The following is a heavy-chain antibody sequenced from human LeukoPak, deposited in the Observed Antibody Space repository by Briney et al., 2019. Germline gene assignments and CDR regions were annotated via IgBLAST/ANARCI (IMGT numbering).Heavy chain of an antibody. CDR3: ASGARVTGTTTPRKYMDV. CDR1: GGSLSSSSYY. V-gene: IGHV4-39*07. Sequence: PSETLSLTCTVSGGSLSSSSYYWGWIRQPPGKGLEWIGRIYYSGSTNYNPSLKSRVTISVDTSKNQFSLKLSSVTAADTAVYYCASGARVTGTTTPRKYMDVWGKGTTVTVSS. D-gene: IGHD1-20*01. J-gene: IGHJ6*03. CDR2: IYYSGST.